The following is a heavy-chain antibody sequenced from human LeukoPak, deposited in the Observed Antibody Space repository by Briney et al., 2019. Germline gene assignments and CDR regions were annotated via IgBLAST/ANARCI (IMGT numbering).Heavy chain of an antibody. Sequence: PGGSLRLSCAASGFTVSSNYMSWVRQAPGKGLEWVSVIYSGGSTYYADSVKGRFTISRDNSKNTLYLQMNSLRAEDTAVYYRAISIYSGYDSDAFDIWGQGTMVTVSS. D-gene: IGHD5-12*01. J-gene: IGHJ3*02. CDR1: GFTVSSNY. V-gene: IGHV3-66*01. CDR2: IYSGGST. CDR3: AISIYSGYDSDAFDI.